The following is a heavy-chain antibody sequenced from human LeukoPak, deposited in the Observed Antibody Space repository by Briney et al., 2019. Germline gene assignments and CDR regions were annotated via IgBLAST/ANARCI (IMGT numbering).Heavy chain of an antibody. CDR1: GYRFTSYW. D-gene: IGHD3-16*01. J-gene: IGHJ4*02. Sequence: GASLKISCKGSGYRFTSYWIGWVRQMPGKGLEWMGIIYPGDSDTRYSPSFQGQVAISADKSISTAYLQWSSLKASDTAMYYCARSLGDYVWGSYPFWGQGTLVTVSS. V-gene: IGHV5-51*01. CDR2: IYPGDSDT. CDR3: ARSLGDYVWGSYPF.